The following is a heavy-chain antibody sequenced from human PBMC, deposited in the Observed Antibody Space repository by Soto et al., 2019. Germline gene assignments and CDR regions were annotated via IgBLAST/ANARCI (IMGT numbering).Heavy chain of an antibody. V-gene: IGHV3-74*01. CDR1: GFSFRNYW. CDR2: ISDYGRG. Sequence: EVQLVESGGGLVQSGGSLRLTCAASGFSFRNYWMHWVRQAPGKGLVWVSRISDYGRGNYADSVEGRFTISRDDAKSELYLQMSRLRREDTAVYYCARGGLEPFDYLGQGALVTVSS. CDR3: ARGGLEPFDY. D-gene: IGHD1-1*01. J-gene: IGHJ4*02.